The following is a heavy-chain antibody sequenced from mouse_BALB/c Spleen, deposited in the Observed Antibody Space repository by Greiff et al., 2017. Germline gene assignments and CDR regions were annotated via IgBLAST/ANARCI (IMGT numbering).Heavy chain of an antibody. D-gene: IGHD2-10*01. J-gene: IGHJ4*01. CDR3: ARTLPMDY. Sequence: QVQLQQSGAELARPGASVKLSCKASGYTFTSYWMQWVKQRPGQGLEWIGAIYPGDGDTRYTQKFKGKATLTADKSSSTAYMQLSSLASEDSAVYYCARTLPMDYWGQGTSVTVSS. CDR1: GYTFTSYW. V-gene: IGHV1-87*01. CDR2: IYPGDGDT.